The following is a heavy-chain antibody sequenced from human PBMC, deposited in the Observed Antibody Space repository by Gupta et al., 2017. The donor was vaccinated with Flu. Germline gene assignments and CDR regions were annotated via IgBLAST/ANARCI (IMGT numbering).Heavy chain of an antibody. Sequence: EVQLVESGGGLVQPGGSLRLPCEASGFTFSSYRMTWVRQAPGKGLEWVSYISSSSSTIYYADSVKGRFTISRDNAKNSLYLQMNSLRAEDTAVYYCAREGSSGLNNWFDPWGQGTLVTVSS. V-gene: IGHV3-48*01. CDR2: ISSSSSTI. D-gene: IGHD3-22*01. CDR1: GFTFSSYR. CDR3: AREGSSGLNNWFDP. J-gene: IGHJ5*02.